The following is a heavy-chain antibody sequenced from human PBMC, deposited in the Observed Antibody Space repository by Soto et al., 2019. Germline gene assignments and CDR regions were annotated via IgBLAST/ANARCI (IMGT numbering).Heavy chain of an antibody. D-gene: IGHD5-18*01. J-gene: IGHJ4*02. Sequence: SETLSLTCTVSGGSISSSSYYWGWIRQPPGKGLEWIGSIYYSGSTYYNPSLKSRVTISVDTSKNQFSLKLSSVTAADTAVYYCAGHGGGYSYGYRGAGALVDYWGQGTLVTVLL. CDR2: IYYSGST. V-gene: IGHV4-39*01. CDR1: GGSISSSSYY. CDR3: AGHGGGYSYGYRGAGALVDY.